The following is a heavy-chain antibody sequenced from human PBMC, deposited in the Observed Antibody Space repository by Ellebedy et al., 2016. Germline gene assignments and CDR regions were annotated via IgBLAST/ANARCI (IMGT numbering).Heavy chain of an antibody. D-gene: IGHD3-10*01. V-gene: IGHV3-48*03. CDR1: GFTFSNYV. J-gene: IGHJ6*02. CDR3: ARDLRDSGAGSPYGMDV. CDR2: ISTNDRAK. Sequence: GGSLRLSCAASGFTFSNYVMNWVRQAPGKGLEWVAYISTNDRAKYYADSVKGRFTISRDNAKHSLFLQMNSLSGEDTAVYYCARDLRDSGAGSPYGMDVWGQGTTVTVSS.